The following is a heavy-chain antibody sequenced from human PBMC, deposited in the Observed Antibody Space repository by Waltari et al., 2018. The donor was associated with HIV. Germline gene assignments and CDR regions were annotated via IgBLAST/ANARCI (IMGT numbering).Heavy chain of an antibody. D-gene: IGHD3-16*01. J-gene: IGHJ4*01. Sequence: QVQLVQSGTEVKKPGASVRVSCKASGYTFIGYFIHWVRQAPGQGVEWMGGINPNSGAPNSALRFLGRVTFTKDTSVVTAYLDLARLLVDDAATYFCHRALVRDHWGSDNWGQGTLVIVSS. CDR2: INPNSGAP. V-gene: IGHV1-2*02. CDR1: GYTFIGYF. CDR3: HRALVRDHWGSDN.